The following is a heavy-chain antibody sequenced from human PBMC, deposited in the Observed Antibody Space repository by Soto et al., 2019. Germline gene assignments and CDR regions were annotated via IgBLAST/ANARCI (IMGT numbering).Heavy chain of an antibody. D-gene: IGHD6-13*01. J-gene: IGHJ5*02. Sequence: QVQLVQSGAEVKKPGSSVKVSCKASGGTFSSYAISWVRQAPGQGLEWMGGIIPIFGTANYAQKFQGRVTITADESTSTAYMELSSLRSEDTAVYYCARSPRGIAAAAHNWFDPWGQGTLVTVSS. CDR1: GGTFSSYA. CDR3: ARSPRGIAAAAHNWFDP. V-gene: IGHV1-69*12. CDR2: IIPIFGTA.